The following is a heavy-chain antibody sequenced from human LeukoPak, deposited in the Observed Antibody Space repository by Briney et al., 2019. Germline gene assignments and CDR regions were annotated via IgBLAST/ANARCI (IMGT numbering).Heavy chain of an antibody. CDR1: GGSISRSSYY. CDR3: ARVGGTVDTAMVTESNYYYYGMDV. J-gene: IGHJ6*02. Sequence: SETLSLTCTVSGGSISRSSYYWGWVRQPPGKGLEWIGSIYYSGSTYYNPSLKSRVTISVDTSKNQFSLKLSSVTAADTAVYYCARVGGTVDTAMVTESNYYYYGMDVWGQGTTVTVSS. CDR2: IYYSGST. D-gene: IGHD5-18*01. V-gene: IGHV4-39*01.